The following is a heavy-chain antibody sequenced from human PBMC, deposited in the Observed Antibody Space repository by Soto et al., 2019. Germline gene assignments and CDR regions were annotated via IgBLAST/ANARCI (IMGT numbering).Heavy chain of an antibody. CDR1: GFTFSSYA. D-gene: IGHD7-27*01. CDR3: AKGASNWGWYWYFDL. CDR2: ISGSGGST. Sequence: TGGSLRLSCAASGFTFSSYAMSWVRQAPGKGLEWVSAISGSGGSTYYADSVKGRFTISRDNSKNTLYLQMNSLRAEDTAVYYCAKGASNWGWYWYFDLWGRGTLVTVSS. V-gene: IGHV3-23*01. J-gene: IGHJ2*01.